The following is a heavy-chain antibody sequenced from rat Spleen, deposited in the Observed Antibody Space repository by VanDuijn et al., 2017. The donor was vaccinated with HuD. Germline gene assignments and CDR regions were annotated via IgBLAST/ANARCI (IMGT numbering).Heavy chain of an antibody. V-gene: IGHV5S10*01. Sequence: EVQLVESGGGLVQPGRSLKLSCAASGFTFSDYNMAWVRQAPKKGLEWVATIIYDGSSTYYRDSVKGRFTISRDNAKSTLYLQMDSLRSEDTATYYCARHEAYYYDGSYYYGVMDAWGQGASVTVSS. D-gene: IGHD1-12*02. CDR1: GFTFSDYN. J-gene: IGHJ4*01. CDR2: IIYDGSST. CDR3: ARHEAYYYDGSYYYGVMDA.